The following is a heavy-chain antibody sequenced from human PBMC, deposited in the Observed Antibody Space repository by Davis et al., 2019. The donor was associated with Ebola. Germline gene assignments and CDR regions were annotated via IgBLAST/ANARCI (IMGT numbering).Heavy chain of an antibody. D-gene: IGHD6-13*01. J-gene: IGHJ3*01. V-gene: IGHV3-23*01. CDR2: FSATDGSP. Sequence: GESLKISCAASGFIFSTYAMTWVRQAPGKGLEWVSAFSATDGSPQYTNSVKGRFAISRDNSRNTLYLDLNSLRAEDTAVYYCAKALPAAAGTGAFDVWGQGTKVTVSS. CDR1: GFIFSTYA. CDR3: AKALPAAAGTGAFDV.